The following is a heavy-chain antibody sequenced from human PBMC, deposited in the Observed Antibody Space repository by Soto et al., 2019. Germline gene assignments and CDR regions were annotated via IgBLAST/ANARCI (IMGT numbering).Heavy chain of an antibody. CDR1: GFTFSSYW. V-gene: IGHV3-7*05. CDR2: IKQDGSEK. Sequence: EVQLVESGGGLVQPGGSLRLSRATSGFTFSSYWMSWDRQAPGKGLEWVANIKQDGSEKYYVDSVKGRFTISRDNAKNSLYLQMNSLRAEDTAVYNCARDLWRVAYYYYAMDVWGQGTTVTVSS. D-gene: IGHD3-10*01. J-gene: IGHJ6*02. CDR3: ARDLWRVAYYYYAMDV.